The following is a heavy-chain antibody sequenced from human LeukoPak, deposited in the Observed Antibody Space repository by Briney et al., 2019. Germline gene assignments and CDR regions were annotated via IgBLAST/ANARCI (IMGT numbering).Heavy chain of an antibody. CDR3: ARGSVRGHDAFDI. V-gene: IGHV3-23*01. CDR1: GFTFSSYA. Sequence: PGGSLRLSCAASGFTFSSYAMSWVRQAPGKGLEWVPAISGSGGSTYYADSVKGRFTISRDNSKNTLYLQMNSLRAEDTAVYYCARGSVRGHDAFDIWGQGTMVTVSS. J-gene: IGHJ3*02. CDR2: ISGSGGST. D-gene: IGHD3-10*01.